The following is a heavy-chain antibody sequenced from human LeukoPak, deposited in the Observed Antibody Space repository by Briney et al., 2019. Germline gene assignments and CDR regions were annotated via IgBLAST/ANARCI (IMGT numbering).Heavy chain of an antibody. D-gene: IGHD3-10*01. CDR1: GFTFNTYT. V-gene: IGHV3-48*01. Sequence: QTGGSLRLSCAASGFTFNTYTMNWVRQAPGKGLEWVSYISGSSGIIDYADSVKGRFTISRDNSKNTLYLQMNSLRAEDTAVYYCARSTLWFGADYWGQGTLVTVSS. CDR3: ARSTLWFGADY. CDR2: ISGSSGII. J-gene: IGHJ4*02.